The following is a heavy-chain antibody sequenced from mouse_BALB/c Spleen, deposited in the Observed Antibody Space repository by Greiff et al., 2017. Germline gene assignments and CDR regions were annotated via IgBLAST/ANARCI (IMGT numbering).Heavy chain of an antibody. V-gene: IGHV1-20*02. CDR3: AADYYGSSGDWYFDV. D-gene: IGHD1-1*01. CDR1: GYSFTGYF. J-gene: IGHJ1*01. Sequence: EVKVEESGPELVKPGASVKISCKASGYSFTGYFMNWVMQSHGKSLEWIGRINPYNGDTFYNQKFKGKATLTVDKSSSTAHMELRSLASEDSAVYYCAADYYGSSGDWYFDVWGAGTTVTVSS. CDR2: INPYNGDT.